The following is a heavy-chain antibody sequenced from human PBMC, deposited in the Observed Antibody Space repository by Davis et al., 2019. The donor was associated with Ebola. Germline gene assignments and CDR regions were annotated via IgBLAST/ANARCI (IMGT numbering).Heavy chain of an antibody. J-gene: IGHJ6*02. CDR3: AGAPYYYYGMDV. CDR2: IDPSDSYT. Sequence: GESLKISCKGSGYSFTSHWIGWVRQMPGKGLEWMGRIDPSDSYTNYSPSFQGHVTISADKSISTAYLQWSSLKASDTAMYYCAGAPYYYYGMDVWGQGTTVTVSS. V-gene: IGHV5-10-1*01. CDR1: GYSFTSHW.